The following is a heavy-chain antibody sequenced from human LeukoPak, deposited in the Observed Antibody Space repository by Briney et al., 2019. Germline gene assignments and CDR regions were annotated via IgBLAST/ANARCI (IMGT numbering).Heavy chain of an antibody. D-gene: IGHD3-22*01. CDR2: ISSSGSTI. J-gene: IGHJ6*02. Sequence: PGGSLRLSCAASGFTFCDYYMSWIRQAPGKGLEWVSYISSSGSTIYYADSVKGRFTISRDNAKNSLYLQMNSLRAEDAAVYYCARGRIVVVTNYYYYSMDVWGQGTTVTVSS. CDR3: ARGRIVVVTNYYYYSMDV. V-gene: IGHV3-11*01. CDR1: GFTFCDYY.